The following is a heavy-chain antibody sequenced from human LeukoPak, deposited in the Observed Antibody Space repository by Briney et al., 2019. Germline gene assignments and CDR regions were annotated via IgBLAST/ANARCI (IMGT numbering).Heavy chain of an antibody. Sequence: GGSLRLSCAASGFTFSNYAMHWVRQAPGKGLEYASTISSNGGSTYYANSVKGRFTISRDSSKNMLYLQMGSLRGEDMAVYYCARTHYSSSSTCFDYWGQGTLVTVSS. CDR1: GFTFSNYA. V-gene: IGHV3-64*01. D-gene: IGHD6-6*01. CDR2: ISSNGGST. CDR3: ARTHYSSSSTCFDY. J-gene: IGHJ4*02.